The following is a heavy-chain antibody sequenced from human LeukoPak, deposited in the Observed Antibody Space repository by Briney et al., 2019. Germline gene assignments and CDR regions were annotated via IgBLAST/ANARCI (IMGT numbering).Heavy chain of an antibody. J-gene: IGHJ4*02. CDR3: ARWETGSHTTPFDY. CDR2: ISSSGSTI. V-gene: IGHV3-48*03. D-gene: IGHD1-26*01. CDR1: GFTFSSYE. Sequence: GGSLRLSCAASGFTFSSYELNWVRQAPGKGLEWVSYISSSGSTIYYADSVKGRFTTSRDNAKNSLYLQMNSLRAEDTAIYYCARWETGSHTTPFDYWGQGTLVTVSS.